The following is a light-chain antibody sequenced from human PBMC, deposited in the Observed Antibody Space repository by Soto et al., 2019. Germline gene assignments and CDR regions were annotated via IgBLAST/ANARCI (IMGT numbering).Light chain of an antibody. J-gene: IGLJ2*01. Sequence: QAVVTQPPSVSGAPGQRVTISCTGSSSNIGAGYDVYWYQQLPGKAPKLLIYGNSNRPSGVPDRFSGSKSGTSASLAITGLQAEDEADYYCQSYDSSLSVVFGGGTKLTVL. CDR1: SSNIGAGYD. CDR2: GNS. V-gene: IGLV1-40*01. CDR3: QSYDSSLSVV.